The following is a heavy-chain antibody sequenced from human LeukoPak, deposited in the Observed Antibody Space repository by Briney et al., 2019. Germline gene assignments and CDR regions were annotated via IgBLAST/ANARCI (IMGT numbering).Heavy chain of an antibody. CDR3: GRVVPGTGFFY. V-gene: IGHV3-21*01. CDR1: GFTFSSYG. J-gene: IGHJ4*02. D-gene: IGHD2-8*02. Sequence: GGSLRLSCAASGFTFSSYGMHWVRQAPGKGLEWVSSISSSSSHIYYADSVKGRFTISRDNAKNSLYLQMNSLRAEDTAVYYCGRVVPGTGFFYWGQGTLVTVSS. CDR2: ISSSSSHI.